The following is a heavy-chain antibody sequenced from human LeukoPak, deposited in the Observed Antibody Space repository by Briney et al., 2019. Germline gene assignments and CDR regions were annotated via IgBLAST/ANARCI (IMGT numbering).Heavy chain of an antibody. CDR3: TVATTRNLLDY. V-gene: IGHV1-2*06. J-gene: IGHJ4*02. CDR2: INPNSGGT. D-gene: IGHD5-12*01. Sequence: ASVKVSCKASGYTFTSYYMHWVRQAPGQGLEWMGRINPNSGGTNYAQKFQGRVTMTRDTSISTAYMELSRLRSDDTAVYYCTVATTRNLLDYWGQGTLVTVSS. CDR1: GYTFTSYY.